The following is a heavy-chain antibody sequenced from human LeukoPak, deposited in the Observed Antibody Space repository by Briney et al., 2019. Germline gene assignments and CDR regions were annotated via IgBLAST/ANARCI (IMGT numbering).Heavy chain of an antibody. J-gene: IGHJ5*02. V-gene: IGHV3-23*01. D-gene: IGHD6-13*01. CDR2: ISGSGGST. Sequence: GGSLRLSCAASGFTFSSYAMSWVRQAPGKGLEWVSAISGSGGSTYYADSVKGRFTISRDNSKNTLYLQMNSLRAEDTAVYYCASSYSRSWYAWFDPWGQGTLVTVSS. CDR3: ASSYSRSWYAWFDP. CDR1: GFTFSSYA.